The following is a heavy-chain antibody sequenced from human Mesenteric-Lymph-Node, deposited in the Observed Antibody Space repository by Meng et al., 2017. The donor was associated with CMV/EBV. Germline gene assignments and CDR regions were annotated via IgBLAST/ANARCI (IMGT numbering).Heavy chain of an antibody. V-gene: IGHV3-21*01. CDR3: TTAATDYFDSIPGGGDYFDY. Sequence: ETLSLTCAAPGFTFITYTMTWVRQAPGKGLEWVSSISSSSAYIHYADSLKGRFTISRDNAKNSLFLQMNSLRAEDTAVYYCTTAATDYFDSIPGGGDYFDYWGQGALVTVSS. CDR1: GFTFITYT. J-gene: IGHJ4*02. D-gene: IGHD3-22*01. CDR2: ISSSSAYI.